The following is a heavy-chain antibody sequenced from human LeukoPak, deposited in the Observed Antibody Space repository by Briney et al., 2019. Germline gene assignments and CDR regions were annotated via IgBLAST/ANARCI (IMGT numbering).Heavy chain of an antibody. J-gene: IGHJ5*02. CDR2: ISYDGSNK. CDR3: AKDWGSSGWYNYFDP. V-gene: IGHV3-30*18. D-gene: IGHD6-19*01. CDR1: GFTFSSYG. Sequence: GGSLRLPCAASGFTFSSYGMHWVRQAPGKGLEWVAVISYDGSNKYYADSVKGRFTISRDISKNTLYLQMDSLRPEDTAVYYCAKDWGSSGWYNYFDPWGQGTLVTVSS.